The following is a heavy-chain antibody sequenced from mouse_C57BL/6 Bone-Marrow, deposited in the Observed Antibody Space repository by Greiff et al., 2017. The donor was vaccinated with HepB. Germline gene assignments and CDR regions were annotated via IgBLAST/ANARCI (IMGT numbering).Heavy chain of an antibody. V-gene: IGHV1-81*01. CDR3: YYYGSSWFAY. CDR2: IYPRSGNT. CDR1: GYTFTSYG. D-gene: IGHD1-1*01. Sequence: QVHVKQSGAELARPGASVKLSCKASGYTFTSYGISWVKQRTGQGLEWIGEIYPRSGNTYYNEKFKGKATLTADKSSSTAYMELRSLTSEDSAVYFCYYYGSSWFAYWGQGTLVTVSA. J-gene: IGHJ3*01.